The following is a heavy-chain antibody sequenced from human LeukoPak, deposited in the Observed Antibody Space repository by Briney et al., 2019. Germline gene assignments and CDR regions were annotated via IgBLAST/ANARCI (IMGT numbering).Heavy chain of an antibody. CDR1: GGSISSGGYY. D-gene: IGHD2-2*01. J-gene: IGHJ4*02. CDR2: IYHSGST. Sequence: PSQTLSLTCTVSGGSISSGGYYWSWIRQPPGKGLEWIGYIYHSGSTYYNPSLKSRVTISVDRSKNQFSLKLSSVTAADTAVYYCARQGVVVPAAIDYWGQGTLVTVSS. CDR3: ARQGVVVPAAIDY. V-gene: IGHV4-30-2*01.